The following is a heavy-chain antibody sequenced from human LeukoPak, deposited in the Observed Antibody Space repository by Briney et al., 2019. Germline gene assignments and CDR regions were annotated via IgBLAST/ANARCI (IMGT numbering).Heavy chain of an antibody. CDR3: AKDVGSYDSWCFDY. D-gene: IGHD3/OR15-3a*01. CDR2: ISRSSSYI. V-gene: IGHV3-21*01. CDR1: GFTFSSYS. Sequence: GGSLRLSCAASGFTFSSYSMNWVRQTPGKGLEWVSSISRSSSYIYYADSVKGRFTISRDTAKNSLYLQMNSLRAEDTAVYYCAKDVGSYDSWCFDYWGQGTLVTVSS. J-gene: IGHJ4*02.